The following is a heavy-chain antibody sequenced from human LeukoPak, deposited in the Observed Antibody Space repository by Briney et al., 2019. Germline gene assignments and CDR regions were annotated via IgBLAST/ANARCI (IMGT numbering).Heavy chain of an antibody. V-gene: IGHV3-74*01. CDR3: ARNNWGIDE. CDR2: INNDGSDT. CDR1: GFKFSNHW. Sequence: GGSLRLSCAASGFKFSNHWMHWVRQSPGKGLVWVARINNDGSDTSHADSVEGRFTISRDNAANTLYLQMNSLRVEDTAMYFCARNNWGIDEWGQGTLVPVSS. D-gene: IGHD7-27*01. J-gene: IGHJ4*02.